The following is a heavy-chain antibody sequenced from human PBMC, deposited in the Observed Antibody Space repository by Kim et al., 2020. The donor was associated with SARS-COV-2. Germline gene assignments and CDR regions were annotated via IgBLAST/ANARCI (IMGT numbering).Heavy chain of an antibody. D-gene: IGHD3-16*01. J-gene: IGHJ6*02. Sequence: SETLSLTCAVYGGSFSGYYWSWIRQPPGKGLEWIGEINHSGSTNYNPSLKSRVTISVDTSKNQFSLKLSSVTAADTAVYYCARTRRGNGGMDVWGQGTT. CDR1: GGSFSGYY. CDR2: INHSGST. CDR3: ARTRRGNGGMDV. V-gene: IGHV4-34*01.